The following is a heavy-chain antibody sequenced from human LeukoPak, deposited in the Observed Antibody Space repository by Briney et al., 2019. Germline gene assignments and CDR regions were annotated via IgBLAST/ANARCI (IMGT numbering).Heavy chain of an antibody. J-gene: IGHJ3*02. Sequence: GGSLRLSCVASGFTFSDYYMSWIRQAPGKGLEWVSYISSSGSTIYYADSVKGRFTISRDNAKNSLYLQMNSLRAEDTAVYYCARDRDVGATSAVDAFDIWGQGTMVTVSS. V-gene: IGHV3-11*04. CDR2: ISSSGSTI. D-gene: IGHD1-26*01. CDR1: GFTFSDYY. CDR3: ARDRDVGATSAVDAFDI.